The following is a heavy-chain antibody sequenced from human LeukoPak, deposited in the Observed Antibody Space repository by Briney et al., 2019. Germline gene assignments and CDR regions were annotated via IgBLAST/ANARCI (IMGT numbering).Heavy chain of an antibody. J-gene: IGHJ3*02. CDR2: IHPNTGGT. D-gene: IGHD6-13*01. V-gene: IGHV1-2*02. CDR1: GYTFTGHY. CDR3: AREGIAAAVGDAFDI. Sequence: ASVKVSCKASGYTFTGHYIHWVRQAPGQGLEWMGWIHPNTGGTKYAQKFQGRVTMTRDTSSSTAYMELSSLRSADTAVYYCAREGIAAAVGDAFDIWGQGTMVTVSS.